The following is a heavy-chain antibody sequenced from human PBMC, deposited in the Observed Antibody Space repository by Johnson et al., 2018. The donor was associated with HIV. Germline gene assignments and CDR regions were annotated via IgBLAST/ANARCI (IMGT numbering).Heavy chain of an antibody. CDR2: ITYAGRNK. CDR1: GFTFSSYG. CDR3: VRDQGSGWPTNAFDI. J-gene: IGHJ3*02. Sequence: QVQLVESGGGVVQPGRSLRLSCTASGFTFSSYGLHWVRQAPGKGLEWVAVITYAGRNKYYADSVKGRFIIFRDNSKNLTNLQMNGLSDEDTADYYCVRDQGSGWPTNAFDIWGRGTRVTVSS. V-gene: IGHV3-33*05. D-gene: IGHD6-19*01.